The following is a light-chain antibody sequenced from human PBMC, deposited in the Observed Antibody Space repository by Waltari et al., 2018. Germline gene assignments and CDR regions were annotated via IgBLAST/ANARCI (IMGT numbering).Light chain of an antibody. CDR2: GAS. Sequence: EIVLTQSPGTLSLSPGERAALSCRASLSLSGSYLAWYQQKPGQAPRLLIYGASSRATGIPDRFSGSGSETDFTLTISRLEPEDFAVYYCQQYDSSPYTFGQGTKLEIK. J-gene: IGKJ2*01. CDR3: QQYDSSPYT. V-gene: IGKV3-20*01. CDR1: LSLSGSY.